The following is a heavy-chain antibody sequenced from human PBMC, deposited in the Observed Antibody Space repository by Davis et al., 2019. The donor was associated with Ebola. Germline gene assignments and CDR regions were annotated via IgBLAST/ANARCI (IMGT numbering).Heavy chain of an antibody. Sequence: GGSLRLSCAASGFTFNKYEMNWVRQAPGKGLEWISYISDSGSTTYYTDSVKGRFTISRDNARNSLYLQMNGLRAEDTAVYYCARDYAQIRSDYWGQGTLVTVSS. J-gene: IGHJ4*02. D-gene: IGHD3-16*01. CDR1: GFTFNKYE. CDR2: ISDSGSTT. V-gene: IGHV3-48*03. CDR3: ARDYAQIRSDY.